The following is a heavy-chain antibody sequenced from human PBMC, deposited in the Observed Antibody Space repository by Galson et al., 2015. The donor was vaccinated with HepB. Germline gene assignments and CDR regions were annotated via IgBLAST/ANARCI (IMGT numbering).Heavy chain of an antibody. CDR2: IYGGGIT. CDR3: ARGTPYNFDTSGYFPLYYLDY. CDR1: GFTVSSSY. J-gene: IGHJ4*02. Sequence: SLRLSCAASGFTVSSSYMSWVRQAPGKGLEWVSVIYGGGITYYADSVKGRFSISRDNSKNTLSLQMSSLRAEDTAVYYCARGTPYNFDTSGYFPLYYLDYWGQGTLVTVSS. V-gene: IGHV3-66*02. D-gene: IGHD3-22*01.